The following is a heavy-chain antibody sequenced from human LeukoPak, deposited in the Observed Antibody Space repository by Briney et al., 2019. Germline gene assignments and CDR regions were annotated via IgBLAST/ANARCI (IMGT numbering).Heavy chain of an antibody. D-gene: IGHD6-19*01. J-gene: IGHJ4*02. CDR2: INPNSGDT. V-gene: IGHV1-2*02. Sequence: EGMGWINPNSGDTNYAQRFQGRVTMTRDTSIRTAYMEMTRLTSDDTAMYYCTRDGQWGTDYWGRGTLVTVSS. CDR3: TRDGQWGTDY.